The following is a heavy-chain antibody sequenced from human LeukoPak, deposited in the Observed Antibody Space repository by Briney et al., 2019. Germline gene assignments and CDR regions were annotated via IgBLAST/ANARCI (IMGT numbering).Heavy chain of an antibody. CDR3: ARDRSGWLPLWFGEFVDAFDI. J-gene: IGHJ3*02. CDR1: GYTFTSYA. D-gene: IGHD3-10*01. Sequence: ASVKVSCKASGYTFTSYAIHWVRQAPGQRLEWMGWSNADNGNTKYSQEFQGRVIITRDTSASTAYMELSSLRSEDTAVYYCARDRSGWLPLWFGEFVDAFDIWGQGTMVTVSS. V-gene: IGHV1-3*02. CDR2: SNADNGNT.